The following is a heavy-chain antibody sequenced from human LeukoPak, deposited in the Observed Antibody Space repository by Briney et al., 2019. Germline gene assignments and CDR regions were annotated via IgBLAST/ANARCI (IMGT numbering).Heavy chain of an antibody. CDR2: ISWDGGST. CDR1: GFTFDDYT. CDR3: AFTPGYSSGWYDY. Sequence: GGSLRLSCAASGFTFDDYTMQWVRQAPGKGLEWVSLISWDGGSTYYADSVKGRFTISRDNSKNSLYLQMNSLRTEDTALYYCAFTPGYSSGWYDYWGQGTLVTVSS. J-gene: IGHJ4*02. D-gene: IGHD6-19*01. V-gene: IGHV3-43*01.